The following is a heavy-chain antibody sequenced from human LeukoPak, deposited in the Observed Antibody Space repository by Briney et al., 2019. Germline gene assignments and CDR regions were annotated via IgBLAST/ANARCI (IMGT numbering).Heavy chain of an antibody. Sequence: PSETLSLTCAVYGGSFSGYYWSWIRQPPGKGLEWIGEINHSGSTNYNPSLKSRVTISVDTSKNQFSLKLSSVTAADTAVYYCARGLTAVPWGQGTPVTVSS. D-gene: IGHD6-19*01. CDR3: ARGLTAVP. J-gene: IGHJ5*02. CDR2: INHSGST. CDR1: GGSFSGYY. V-gene: IGHV4-34*01.